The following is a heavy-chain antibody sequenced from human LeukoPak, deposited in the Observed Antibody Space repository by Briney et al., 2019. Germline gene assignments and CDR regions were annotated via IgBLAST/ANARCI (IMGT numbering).Heavy chain of an antibody. D-gene: IGHD2-2*01. CDR3: ARDSCSSPSCFDY. Sequence: PGGSLRLSCAASGFTFSNYGMHWVRQPPGQGLEWLTAIQYDGSKTYYAESVRGRITISRDDSKNTLHLQMNSLRAEDTAVYYCARDSCSSPSCFDYWGQGTLVTVSS. J-gene: IGHJ4*02. V-gene: IGHV3-33*01. CDR1: GFTFSNYG. CDR2: IQYDGSKT.